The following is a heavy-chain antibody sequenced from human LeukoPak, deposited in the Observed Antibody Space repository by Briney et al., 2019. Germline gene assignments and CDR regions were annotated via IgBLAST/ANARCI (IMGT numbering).Heavy chain of an antibody. CDR2: IIPILGIA. CDR1: GGTFSSYA. J-gene: IGHJ5*02. CDR3: ARDKYDYVWRSYRPNWFDP. V-gene: IGHV1-69*04. D-gene: IGHD3-16*02. Sequence: ASVKVSCKASGGTFSSYAISWVRQAPGQGLEWMGRIIPILGIANYAQKFQGRVTITADKSTSTAYMGLSSLRSEDTAVYYCARDKYDYVWRSYRPNWFDPWGQGTLVTVSS.